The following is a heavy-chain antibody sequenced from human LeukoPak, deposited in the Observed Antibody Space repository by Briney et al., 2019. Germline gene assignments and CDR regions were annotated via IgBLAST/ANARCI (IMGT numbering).Heavy chain of an antibody. Sequence: GGSLRLSCAASGFTFDDYGMNWVRQAPGKGLEWVSGINWNGDSTGYEDSVKGRFTISRDNAKNALYLQMNSLRAEDTAVYYCAKDLHYGSADYWGQGTLVTVSS. J-gene: IGHJ4*02. V-gene: IGHV3-20*04. D-gene: IGHD3-10*01. CDR3: AKDLHYGSADY. CDR1: GFTFDDYG. CDR2: INWNGDST.